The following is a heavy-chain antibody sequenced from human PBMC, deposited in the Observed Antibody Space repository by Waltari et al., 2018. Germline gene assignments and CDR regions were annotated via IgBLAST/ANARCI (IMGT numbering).Heavy chain of an antibody. CDR2: VHQSGRS. CDR1: GCSISNTFF. V-gene: IGHV4-4*02. Sequence: QVQLQESGPGLVKPSGTLSLPCTVSGCSISNTFFWSWVLQSPGKGLEWIGQVHQSGRSNYNPSLESRVTVSMDTSKNQFSLKMTSVTAADTAIYYCASDRGRGLYLDSWGQGTLVTVSP. CDR3: ASDRGRGLYLDS. J-gene: IGHJ4*02. D-gene: IGHD2-15*01.